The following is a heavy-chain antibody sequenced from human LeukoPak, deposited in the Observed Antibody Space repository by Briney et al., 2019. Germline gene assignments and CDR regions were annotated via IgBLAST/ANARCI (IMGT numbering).Heavy chain of an antibody. D-gene: IGHD2-2*01. CDR3: ASPSHCSSTSCYYAYYGMDV. J-gene: IGHJ6*04. CDR2: IIPIFGTA. Sequence: SVKVSCKASGGTFISYAISWVRQAPGQGLEWMGGIIPIFGTANYAQKFQGRVTITADESTSTAYMELSSLRSEDTAVYYCASPSHCSSTSCYYAYYGMDVWGKGTTVTVS. CDR1: GGTFISYA. V-gene: IGHV1-69*01.